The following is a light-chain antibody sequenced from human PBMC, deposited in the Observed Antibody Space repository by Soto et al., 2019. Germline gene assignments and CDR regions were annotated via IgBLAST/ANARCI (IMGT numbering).Light chain of an antibody. V-gene: IGKV3-20*01. Sequence: IVLTQSLGTLYLTPGERDTLSWPASQGVSSSYLAWYQQKSGQAPRPLIYGASSRATGIPDRFSGSGSGTDFTLTISRLEPEDFAVYYCQQYGSSPWTFGQGTKVDI. CDR1: QGVSSSY. J-gene: IGKJ1*01. CDR2: GAS. CDR3: QQYGSSPWT.